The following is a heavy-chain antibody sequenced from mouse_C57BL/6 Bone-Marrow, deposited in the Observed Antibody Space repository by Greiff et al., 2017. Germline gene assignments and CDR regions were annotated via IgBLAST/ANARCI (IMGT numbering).Heavy chain of an antibody. D-gene: IGHD1-1*01. CDR2: IDPEDGEN. CDR1: GFNIKDYY. V-gene: IGHV14-2*01. J-gene: IGHJ2*01. Sequence: VQLQQSGAELVKPGASVKLSCTASGFNIKDYYIHWVKQWTEQGLEWIGSIDPEDGENKYAPKFQDKATIPADTSSNTAYLQLSSLTSEDTAVYYCTRSLIYYGTNYWGQGTTLTVSS. CDR3: TRSLIYYGTNY.